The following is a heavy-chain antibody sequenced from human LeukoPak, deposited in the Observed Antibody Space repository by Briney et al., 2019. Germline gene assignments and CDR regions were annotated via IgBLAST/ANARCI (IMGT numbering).Heavy chain of an antibody. D-gene: IGHD2-21*01. CDR1: GFTFSNYG. CDR2: IRFDGSGK. Sequence: PGGSLRLSCAASGFTFSNYGMHWVRQAPDKGLEWVAFIRFDGSGKYNADSVKGRFTISRDNSKNTVYLQMNGLRAEDTAVYYCAKDIVLVNAFDYWGQGTLVYVSS. CDR3: AKDIVLVNAFDY. J-gene: IGHJ4*02. V-gene: IGHV3-30*02.